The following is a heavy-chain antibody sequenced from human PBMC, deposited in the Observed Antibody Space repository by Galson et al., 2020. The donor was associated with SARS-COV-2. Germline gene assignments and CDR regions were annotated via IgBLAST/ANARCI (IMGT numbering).Heavy chain of an antibody. Sequence: ASVKVSCKASGYTFTGYYMHWVRQAPGQGLEWMGWINPNSGGTTYAQKFQGWVTMPRDTSISTAYMELSRLRSDDTAVYYCARGGGSYGNPYYYYYYGMDVWGQGTTVTVSS. J-gene: IGHJ6*02. CDR3: ARGGGSYGNPYYYYYYGMDV. D-gene: IGHD5-18*01. CDR1: GYTFTGYY. CDR2: INPNSGGT. V-gene: IGHV1-2*04.